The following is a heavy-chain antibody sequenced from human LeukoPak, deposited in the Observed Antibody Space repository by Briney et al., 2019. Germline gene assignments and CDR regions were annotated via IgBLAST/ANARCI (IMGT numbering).Heavy chain of an antibody. CDR1: GDNFSHYG. V-gene: IGHV1-69*13. J-gene: IGHJ4*02. Sequence: TVKVSCKASGDNFSHYGINWVRQAPGQGLEWIGGIIPIFGTGYYAQKFQGRVTITADDSTSTVYMELTSLRSEDTAMYFCGRDVKPTYYYDSSAFYLDNWGQGTLVTVSS. CDR2: IIPIFGTG. CDR3: GRDVKPTYYYDSSAFYLDN. D-gene: IGHD3-22*01.